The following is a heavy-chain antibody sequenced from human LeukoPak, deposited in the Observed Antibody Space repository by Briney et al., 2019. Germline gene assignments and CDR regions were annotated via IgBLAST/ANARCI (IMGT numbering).Heavy chain of an antibody. Sequence: ASVKVSCKASGYTFISYGISWVRLAPGQGLEWMGWISGYNGNTNYAQNLQGRVTMTTDTSTSTAYMELRSLRSDDTAVYYCARGLGVVTAQSEQPKPRYFDILGRGTHGTLSS. D-gene: IGHD2-21*02. CDR1: GYTFISYG. J-gene: IGHJ2*01. CDR2: ISGYNGNT. CDR3: ARGLGVVTAQSEQPKPRYFDI. V-gene: IGHV1-18*01.